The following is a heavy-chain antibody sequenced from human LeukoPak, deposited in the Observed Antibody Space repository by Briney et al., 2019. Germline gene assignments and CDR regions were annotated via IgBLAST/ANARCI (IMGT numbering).Heavy chain of an antibody. Sequence: AASVNLSCTASGGTFSSYDISWVRQAPGQGLEWMGEIIPIFSTANYAKKSQGRVTITTDESTSTAYMELSSLRSEDTAVYYCARDPQYSSSFDWFDPWGQGTLVTVSS. J-gene: IGHJ5*02. CDR3: ARDPQYSSSFDWFDP. V-gene: IGHV1-69*05. CDR2: IIPIFSTA. D-gene: IGHD6-6*01. CDR1: GGTFSSYD.